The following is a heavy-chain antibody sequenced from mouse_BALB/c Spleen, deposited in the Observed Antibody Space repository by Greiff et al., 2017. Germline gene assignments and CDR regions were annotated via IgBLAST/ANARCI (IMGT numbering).Heavy chain of an antibody. J-gene: IGHJ3*01. CDR1: GYTFTDYA. D-gene: IGHD1-1*01. CDR3: ARAYGSSYVEWFAY. Sequence: QVQLKQSGAELVRPGVSVKISCKGSGYTFTDYAMHWVKQSHAKSLEWIGVISTYYGDASYNQKFKGKATMTVDKSSSTAYMELARLTSEDSAIYYCARAYGSSYVEWFAYWGQGTLVTVSA. V-gene: IGHV1S137*01. CDR2: ISTYYGDA.